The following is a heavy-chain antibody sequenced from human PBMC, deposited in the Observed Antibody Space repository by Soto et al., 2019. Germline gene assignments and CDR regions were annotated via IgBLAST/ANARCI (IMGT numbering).Heavy chain of an antibody. Sequence: QVQLVESGGGLVKPGGSLRLSCAASGFTFSDYYMSWIRQAPGKGLEWVSYISSSSSYTNYAGSVKGRFTISRDNAKSSLYRQVSSLRAEETAVYFGARGPNGLVPTLGSYYGMDVWGQGTTVTVSS. V-gene: IGHV3-11*05. CDR1: GFTFSDYY. J-gene: IGHJ6*02. CDR3: ARGPNGLVPTLGSYYGMDV. D-gene: IGHD2-8*01. CDR2: ISSSSSYT.